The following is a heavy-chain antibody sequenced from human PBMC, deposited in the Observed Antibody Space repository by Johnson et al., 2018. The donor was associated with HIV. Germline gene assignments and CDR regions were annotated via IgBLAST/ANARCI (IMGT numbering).Heavy chain of an antibody. J-gene: IGHJ3*02. V-gene: IGHV3-20*04. D-gene: IGHD3-9*01. Sequence: VQLVESGGGVVRPGGSLRLSCAASGFTFDDYGMSWVRQAPGKGLEWVSGINWNGGSTGYADSVKGRFTISRDNAKNSLYLQMNSLRAEDTALYYCARRPNHDSLTGKGGAFDIWGQGKMVTVYS. CDR1: GFTFDDYG. CDR3: ARRPNHDSLTGKGGAFDI. CDR2: INWNGGST.